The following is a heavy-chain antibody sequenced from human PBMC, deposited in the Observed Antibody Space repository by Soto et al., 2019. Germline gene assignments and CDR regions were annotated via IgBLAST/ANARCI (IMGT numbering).Heavy chain of an antibody. CDR2: IIPILGIA. J-gene: IGHJ6*02. Sequence: QVQLVQSGAEVKKPGSSVKVSCKASGGTFSSYTISWVRQAPGQGLEWMGRIIPILGIANYAQKFQGRVTITADKSTSTAYMELRSLRSEDTAVYYCARESRAEVDCSGGSCYADYYYGMDVWGQGTTVTVSS. CDR1: GGTFSSYT. V-gene: IGHV1-69*08. CDR3: ARESRAEVDCSGGSCYADYYYGMDV. D-gene: IGHD2-15*01.